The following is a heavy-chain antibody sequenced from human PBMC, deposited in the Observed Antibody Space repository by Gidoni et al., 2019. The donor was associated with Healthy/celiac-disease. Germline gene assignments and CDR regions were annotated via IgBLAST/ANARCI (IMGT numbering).Heavy chain of an antibody. CDR1: GFTFSSYA. CDR2: ISYDGSNK. D-gene: IGHD3-3*01. CDR3: ARWDDYDFWSGYSFDY. J-gene: IGHJ4*02. V-gene: IGHV3-30-3*01. Sequence: QVQLVESGGGVVQPGRSLRLSCAASGFTFSSYAMHWVRQAPGKGLEWVAVISYDGSNKDYADSVKGRFTISRDNSKNTLYLQMNSLRAEDTAVYYCARWDDYDFWSGYSFDYWGQGTLVTVSS.